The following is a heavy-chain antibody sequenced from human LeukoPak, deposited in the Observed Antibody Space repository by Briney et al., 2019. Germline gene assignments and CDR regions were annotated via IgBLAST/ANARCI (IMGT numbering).Heavy chain of an antibody. V-gene: IGHV3-30*04. J-gene: IGHJ4*02. Sequence: PGGSLRLSCAASGFTFSSYAMHWVRQAPGKGLEWVAVISYDGSNKYYADSVKGRFTISRDNSKNTLYLQMNSLRAEDTAVYYCARAGGQRGFLPFDYWGQGTLVTVSS. CDR2: ISYDGSNK. CDR1: GFTFSSYA. CDR3: ARAGGQRGFLPFDY. D-gene: IGHD3-3*01.